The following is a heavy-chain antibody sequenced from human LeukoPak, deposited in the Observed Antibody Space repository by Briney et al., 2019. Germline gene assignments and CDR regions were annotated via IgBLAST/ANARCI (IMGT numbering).Heavy chain of an antibody. CDR2: INHSGST. CDR1: GGSFSGYY. Sequence: SETLSLTCAVYGGSFSGYYWSWIRQPPGKGLEWIGEINHSGSTNYNPSLKSRVTISVDTSKNQFSLKLSSVTAADTAVYYCARFPGYSYGYVDYWGRGTLVTVSS. D-gene: IGHD5-18*01. V-gene: IGHV4-34*01. J-gene: IGHJ4*02. CDR3: ARFPGYSYGYVDY.